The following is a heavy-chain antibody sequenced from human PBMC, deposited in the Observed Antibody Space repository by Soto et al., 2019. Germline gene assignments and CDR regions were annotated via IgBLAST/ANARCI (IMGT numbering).Heavy chain of an antibody. CDR2: ISSSSTI. D-gene: IGHD4-4*01. J-gene: IGHJ5*02. CDR3: ARDYSNYINWFDP. Sequence: GGSLRLSCAASGFTFSSYSMNWVRQAPGKGLEWVSYISSSSTIYYADSVKGRFTISRDNAKNSLYLQMNSLRDEDTAVYYCARDYSNYINWFDPWGQGTLVTVSS. V-gene: IGHV3-48*02. CDR1: GFTFSSYS.